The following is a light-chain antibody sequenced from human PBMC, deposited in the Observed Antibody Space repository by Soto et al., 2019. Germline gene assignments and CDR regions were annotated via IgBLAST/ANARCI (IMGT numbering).Light chain of an antibody. Sequence: ETVMTQSPATLSVSPGEGATLSCRASQTINNNLAWYQQKPGQAPRLLIYGASRRATGVPARFSGSGSGTDFTLTISRLEPEDFAVYYCQQRSNWPPITFGQGTRLEIK. J-gene: IGKJ5*01. CDR3: QQRSNWPPIT. V-gene: IGKV3-15*01. CDR2: GAS. CDR1: QTINNN.